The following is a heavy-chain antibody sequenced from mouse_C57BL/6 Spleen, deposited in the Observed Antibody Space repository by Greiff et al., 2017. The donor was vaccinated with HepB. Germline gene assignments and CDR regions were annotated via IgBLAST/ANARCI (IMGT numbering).Heavy chain of an antibody. CDR1: GFSLTSYG. J-gene: IGHJ4*01. Sequence: QVQLKESGPGLVQPSQSLSITCTVSGFSLTSYGVHWVRQSPGKGLEWLGVIWSGGSTDYNAAFISRLSISKDNSKSQVFFKMNSLQADDTAIDYCARKSDYGSSSYAMDYWGQGTSVTVSS. CDR3: ARKSDYGSSSYAMDY. D-gene: IGHD1-1*01. V-gene: IGHV2-2*01. CDR2: IWSGGST.